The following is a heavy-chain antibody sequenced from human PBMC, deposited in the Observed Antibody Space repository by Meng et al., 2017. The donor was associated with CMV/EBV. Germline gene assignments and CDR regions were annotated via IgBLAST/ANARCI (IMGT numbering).Heavy chain of an antibody. V-gene: IGHV1-69*02. J-gene: IGHJ6*02. CDR3: ARAFYYDILTGYYAKRDNYYYYGMDV. D-gene: IGHD3-9*01. CDR1: GGTFSSST. CDR2: LLPILGLA. Sequence: SVKVSCKASGGTFSSSTISWVRQAPCHGLAWMGRLLPILGLANSAQKFQGRVTITADNSPSTAYLELSSLRSEDTAVYYCARAFYYDILTGYYAKRDNYYYYGMDVWGQGTTVTVSS.